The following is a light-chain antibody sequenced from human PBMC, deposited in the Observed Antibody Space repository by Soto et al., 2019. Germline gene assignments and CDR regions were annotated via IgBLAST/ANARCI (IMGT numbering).Light chain of an antibody. CDR3: QHYNSYSVA. Sequence: DIQMTQSPSTLSASVGDRVTITCRASQSISSWLAWYQQKPGKAPKLLIYKASSLESGVPPRFSGSGSGTEFTLTISSLQPDDFATYYCQHYNSYSVAFGQGTKVEIK. CDR1: QSISSW. J-gene: IGKJ1*01. CDR2: KAS. V-gene: IGKV1-5*03.